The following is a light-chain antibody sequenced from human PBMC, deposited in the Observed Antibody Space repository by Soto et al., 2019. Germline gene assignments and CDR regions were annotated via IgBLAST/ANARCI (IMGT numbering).Light chain of an antibody. Sequence: DIQMTQSPSTLSASVGDRVTITCRASQSISSWLAWYQQKPGKAPKLLIYKASSLESGVPSRFSGSGSGTEFTLTISSLQPDDFETYYCQQYYGTFGQGTKVDIK. CDR3: QQYYGT. J-gene: IGKJ1*01. CDR1: QSISSW. V-gene: IGKV1-5*03. CDR2: KAS.